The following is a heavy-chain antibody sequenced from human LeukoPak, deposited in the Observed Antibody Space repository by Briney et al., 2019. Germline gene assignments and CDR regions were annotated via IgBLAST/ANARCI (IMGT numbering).Heavy chain of an antibody. D-gene: IGHD2-2*01. Sequence: SVTDSFKAAGGTSISYAISWVRQAPGQGREWMGGIIPIFGTANYAQTFQGRVTITTDESTSTAYMELSSLRSEDTAVYYCARDRVVVPAAMGYMDVWGKGTTVTVSS. CDR1: GGTSISYA. J-gene: IGHJ6*03. CDR2: IIPIFGTA. V-gene: IGHV1-69*05. CDR3: ARDRVVVPAAMGYMDV.